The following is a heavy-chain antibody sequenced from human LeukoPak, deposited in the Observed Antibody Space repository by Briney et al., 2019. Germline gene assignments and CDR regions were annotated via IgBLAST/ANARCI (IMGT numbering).Heavy chain of an antibody. V-gene: IGHV3-66*01. Sequence: GGSLRLSCAASGFSVSSHYMSWVRQAPGKGLEWVSVIYLGGSAYYADSVEDRLTISRDKSKNIVYLQMNNLRVEDTAVYFCARDPGESGTYDYWGQGALVTVSP. CDR3: ARDPGESGTYDY. D-gene: IGHD3-10*01. J-gene: IGHJ4*02. CDR2: IYLGGSA. CDR1: GFSVSSHY.